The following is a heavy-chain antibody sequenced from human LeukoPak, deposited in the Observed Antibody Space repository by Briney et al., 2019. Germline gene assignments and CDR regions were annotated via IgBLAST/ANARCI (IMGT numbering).Heavy chain of an antibody. CDR3: ARHLSGGNRYFDY. CDR2: IYYSGTT. CDR1: GDXISSSTSY. V-gene: IGHV4-39*01. Sequence: SETLSLTCVVSGDXISSSTSYWGWIRQPPGKGLEWLGTIYYSGTTYYNPSLRSRVTISVDTSKNQFSLKLSSVTAEDTAVYYCARHLSGGNRYFDYWGQGTLVTVSS. D-gene: IGHD3-9*01. J-gene: IGHJ4*02.